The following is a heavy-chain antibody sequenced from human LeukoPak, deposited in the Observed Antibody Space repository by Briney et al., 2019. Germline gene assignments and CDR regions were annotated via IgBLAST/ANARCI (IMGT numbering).Heavy chain of an antibody. Sequence: GGSLRLSCAASGFTFSSYAMSWVRQAPGKGLEWVSAISGSGGSTYYADSVKGRFTISRDNSKNTLYLQMNSLRAEDTAVYYCARVPFYYDSSGYHNDAFDIWGQGTMVTVSS. J-gene: IGHJ3*02. V-gene: IGHV3-23*01. CDR2: ISGSGGST. CDR3: ARVPFYYDSSGYHNDAFDI. CDR1: GFTFSSYA. D-gene: IGHD3-22*01.